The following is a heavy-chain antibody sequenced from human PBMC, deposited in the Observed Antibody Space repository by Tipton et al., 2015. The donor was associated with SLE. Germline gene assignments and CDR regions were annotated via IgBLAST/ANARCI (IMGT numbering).Heavy chain of an antibody. J-gene: IGHJ4*02. CDR3: TRSSIAARVDY. Sequence: TLSLTCAVYGGSFSGYYWSWIRQPPGKGLEWIGEINHSGSTNYNPSLKSRVTISVDTSKNQFSLKLSSVTAADTAVYYCTRSSIAARVDYWGQGTLVTVSS. V-gene: IGHV4-34*01. CDR1: GGSFSGYY. CDR2: INHSGST. D-gene: IGHD6-6*01.